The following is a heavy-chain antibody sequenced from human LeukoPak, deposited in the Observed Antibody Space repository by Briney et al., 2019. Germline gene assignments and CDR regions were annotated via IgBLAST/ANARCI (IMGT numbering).Heavy chain of an antibody. D-gene: IGHD3-22*01. Sequence: GGSLRLSCAASGFTFSSYWMSWVRQAPGKGLEWVANIKQDGSEKYYVDSVKGRFTISRDNAKNSLYLQMNSLRAEDTAVYYCAGGGFYYYDSSGYYGFDPRGQGTLVTVSS. J-gene: IGHJ5*02. CDR1: GFTFSSYW. CDR2: IKQDGSEK. V-gene: IGHV3-7*01. CDR3: AGGGFYYYDSSGYYGFDP.